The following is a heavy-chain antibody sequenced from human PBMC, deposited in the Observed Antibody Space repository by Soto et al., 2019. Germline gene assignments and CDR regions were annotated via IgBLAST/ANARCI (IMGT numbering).Heavy chain of an antibody. CDR2: ISGSGGNT. V-gene: IGHV3-23*01. J-gene: IGHJ4*02. CDR3: ATASGYSNSWYLDY. Sequence: EVQLLESGGGLAQPGGSLRLSCAASGFTFSSYAMSWVRQAPGKGLEWVSAISGSGGNTYYADSVKGRFTISRDNAKNTLHLQMNSLKSEDTAVYYCATASGYSNSWYLDYWGQGTLVTVSS. D-gene: IGHD6-13*01. CDR1: GFTFSSYA.